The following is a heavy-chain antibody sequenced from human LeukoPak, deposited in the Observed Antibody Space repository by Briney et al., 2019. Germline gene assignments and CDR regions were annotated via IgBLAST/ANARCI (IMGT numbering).Heavy chain of an antibody. CDR1: GFTVRSNY. CDR2: IYSGGNT. V-gene: IGHV3-53*01. D-gene: IGHD5-24*01. J-gene: IGHJ4*02. Sequence: SGGSLRLSCAASGFTVRSNYMSWVRQAPGKGLEWVSVIYSGGNTYYADSVKGRFTISRDNSKNTLYLQMNSLRAEDTAVYYCETLHDYGGYWGQGTLVTVSS. CDR3: ETLHDYGGY.